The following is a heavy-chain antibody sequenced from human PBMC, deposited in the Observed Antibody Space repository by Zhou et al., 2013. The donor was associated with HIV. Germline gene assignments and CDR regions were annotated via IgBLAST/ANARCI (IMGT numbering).Heavy chain of an antibody. Sequence: QVQLVQSGAEVKKPGSSVKVSCKTSGGTFSTYGISWVRQAPGQGLEWMGGIIPFFGTANYAQKFQGRVAITAAESTSTAYMELSSLRSEDTAVYYCARDRSLTFGYDSSGYYSDYWAREPWSPSPQ. D-gene: IGHD3-22*01. CDR1: GGTFSTYG. V-gene: IGHV1-69*12. CDR2: IIPFFGTA. J-gene: IGHJ4*02. CDR3: ARDRSLTFGYDSSGYYSDY.